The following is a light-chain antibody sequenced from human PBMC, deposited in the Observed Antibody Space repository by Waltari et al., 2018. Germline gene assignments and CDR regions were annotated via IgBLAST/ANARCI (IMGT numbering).Light chain of an antibody. CDR3: VSYTGSNSWV. Sequence: QAAPTQPPSVSGSPAQSVTMSCSGTSNDVGFYLAVSWYQHHLGRAPKLIIFEVSKRPAGVSDRFSGSKSGNTASLTISGLQAEDEADYYCVSYTGSNSWVFGGGTRLTVL. CDR2: EVS. CDR1: SNDVGFYLA. V-gene: IGLV2-8*01. J-gene: IGLJ2*01.